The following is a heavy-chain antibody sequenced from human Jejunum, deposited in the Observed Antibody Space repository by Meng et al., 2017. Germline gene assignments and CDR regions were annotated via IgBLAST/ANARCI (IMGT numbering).Heavy chain of an antibody. CDR1: AYTFTNYD. CDR3: ATSGGGFDY. D-gene: IGHD1-26*01. CDR2: INTKTGNP. Sequence: QAQLVHVGSEWKKPGASVKVSCMASAYTFTNYDINWVRQAPGQGLEWMGWINTKTGNPMYAQGFTGRFVFSLDTSVSTAHLHISTLTPEDTAVYYCATSGGGFDYWGQGTLVTVSS. V-gene: IGHV7-4-1*02. J-gene: IGHJ4*02.